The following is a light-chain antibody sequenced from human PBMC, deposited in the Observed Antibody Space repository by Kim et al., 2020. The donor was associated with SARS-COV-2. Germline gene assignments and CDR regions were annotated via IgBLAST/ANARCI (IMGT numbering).Light chain of an antibody. J-gene: IGLJ2*01. CDR1: NIGRKN. Sequence: SVTLGQTARSTCGGNNIGRKNVHWYQQKPGQAPVLVIYRDSNRPSGIPERFSGSNSGNTATLTISRAQAGDEADYYCQVWDSSPRVFGGGTQLTVL. CDR3: QVWDSSPRV. CDR2: RDS. V-gene: IGLV3-9*01.